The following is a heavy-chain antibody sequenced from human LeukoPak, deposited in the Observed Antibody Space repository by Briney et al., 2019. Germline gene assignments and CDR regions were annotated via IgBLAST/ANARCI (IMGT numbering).Heavy chain of an antibody. CDR3: ARLPSDFWSGNWFDP. CDR2: IYPGDSDT. D-gene: IGHD3-3*01. J-gene: IGHJ5*02. CDR1: GYSFTSYW. Sequence: GESLKISWMGSGYSFTSYWIGWVRQMPGKGREWMGIIYPGDSDTRSSPPFQGQVTIPADKSISTAYLQWSSLQASDTAMYYCARLPSDFWSGNWFDPWGQGTLVTVSS. V-gene: IGHV5-51*01.